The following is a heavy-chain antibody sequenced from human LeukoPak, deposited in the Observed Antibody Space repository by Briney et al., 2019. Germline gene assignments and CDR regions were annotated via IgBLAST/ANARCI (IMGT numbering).Heavy chain of an antibody. Sequence: GGSLRLSCAASGFTFSSYWMSWVRQAPGKGLEWVSYISSNNRTIYYADSVKGRFTISRDNAKNSLYLQMNSLRAEDTAVYYCARDEYSGYDHPLDYWGQGTLVTVSS. V-gene: IGHV3-48*01. J-gene: IGHJ4*02. CDR1: GFTFSSYW. D-gene: IGHD5-12*01. CDR2: ISSNNRTI. CDR3: ARDEYSGYDHPLDY.